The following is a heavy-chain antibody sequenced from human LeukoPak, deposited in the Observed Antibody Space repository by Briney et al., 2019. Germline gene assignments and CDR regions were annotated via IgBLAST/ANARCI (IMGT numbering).Heavy chain of an antibody. D-gene: IGHD2-15*01. CDR1: GFTFSSYG. V-gene: IGHV3-30*02. CDR3: ARLIQGYGHPYYYYYYMDV. J-gene: IGHJ6*03. CDR2: IRSDGNNR. Sequence: PGGSLRLSCAASGFTFSSYGLYWVRQAPGKGLGWVAFIRSDGNNRYYADSVKGRFTISRDNAKNSLYLQMNSLRAEDTAVYYCARLIQGYGHPYYYYYYMDVWGKGITVTVSS.